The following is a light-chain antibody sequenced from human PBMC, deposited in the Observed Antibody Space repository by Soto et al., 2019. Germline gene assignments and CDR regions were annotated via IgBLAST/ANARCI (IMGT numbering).Light chain of an antibody. CDR2: RAS. J-gene: IGKJ1*01. CDR1: QSIANY. CDR3: QQSYTTPPT. Sequence: DIQMTQSPSSLSASVGDRVTISCRAGQSIANYLNWYQQKPGKAPKLLIYRASTLRSGVPSTFSGSGSGTDFTLTIGSLQPEDFAIYYCQQSYTTPPTFGQGTKVDI. V-gene: IGKV1-39*01.